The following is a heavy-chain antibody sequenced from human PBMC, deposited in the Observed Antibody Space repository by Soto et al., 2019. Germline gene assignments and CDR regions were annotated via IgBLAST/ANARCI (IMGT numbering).Heavy chain of an antibody. Sequence: ASVKVSCKASGYTFTSYGISWVRQAPGQGLEWMGWISAYNGNTNYAQKLQGRVTMTTDTSTSTAYMELRSLRSDDTAVYYCARGAVAGTEADYYYYGMDVWGQGTTVTVSS. CDR2: ISAYNGNT. V-gene: IGHV1-18*01. J-gene: IGHJ6*02. D-gene: IGHD6-19*01. CDR1: GYTFTSYG. CDR3: ARGAVAGTEADYYYYGMDV.